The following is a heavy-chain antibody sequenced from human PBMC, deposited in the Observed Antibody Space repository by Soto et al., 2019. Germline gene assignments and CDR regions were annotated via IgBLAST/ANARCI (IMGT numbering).Heavy chain of an antibody. D-gene: IGHD3-10*01. CDR3: AHLWFGAFDY. CDR1: GFSFSSYA. V-gene: IGHV3-23*01. J-gene: IGHJ4*02. CDR2: ISGSGGQT. Sequence: EVQLLESGGGLVQPGGSLRLYWAASGFSFSSYAMNWARQTPGKGLEWVAGISGSGGQTYYADSVKGRFTISRDSPKNMVYLEINSLRVDDTAVYYCAHLWFGAFDYWGQGTLVTVSS.